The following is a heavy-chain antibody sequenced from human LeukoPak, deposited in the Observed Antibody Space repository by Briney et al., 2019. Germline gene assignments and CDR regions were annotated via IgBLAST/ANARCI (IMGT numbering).Heavy chain of an antibody. CDR3: ARGVGIVVVPAPANWFDP. CDR1: GGSFSGYY. J-gene: IGHJ5*02. Sequence: SETLSLTCAVYGGSFSGYYWSWIRQPPGKGLEWIGEINHSGSTNYNPPLKSRVTISVDTSKNQFSLKLSSVTAADTAVYYCARGVGIVVVPAPANWFDPWGQGTLVTVSS. D-gene: IGHD2-2*01. V-gene: IGHV4-34*01. CDR2: INHSGST.